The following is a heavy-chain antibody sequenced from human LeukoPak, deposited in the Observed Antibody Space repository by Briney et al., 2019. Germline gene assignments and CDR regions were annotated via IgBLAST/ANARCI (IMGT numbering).Heavy chain of an antibody. J-gene: IGHJ6*03. CDR2: IHSIGGT. Sequence: PSETLSLTCTVSGGSISDYYWTWIRQPPEKGLEWIGYIHSIGGTNYNPSLKSRVTISVDTSKNQFSLKLSSVTAADTAVYYCARDKRVAVAGTYIYYYYMDVWGNGTTVTISS. D-gene: IGHD6-19*01. V-gene: IGHV4-59*01. CDR1: GGSISDYY. CDR3: ARDKRVAVAGTYIYYYYMDV.